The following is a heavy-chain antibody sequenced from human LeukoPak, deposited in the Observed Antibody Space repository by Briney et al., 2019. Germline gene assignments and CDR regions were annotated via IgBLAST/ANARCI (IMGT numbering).Heavy chain of an antibody. V-gene: IGHV4-59*08. D-gene: IGHD2-21*02. CDR1: GCAISHYH. J-gene: IGHJ4*02. Sequence: SETLSLTCPGAGCAISHYHWSWIRQPPRKGLVWIGYIYYSGSTNYNPSLKSRVTISVDTSKNQFSLKLNSVTAADTAVYYCARSNYWGGDCYSWDSWGQGTLVTVSS. CDR3: ARSNYWGGDCYSWDS. CDR2: IYYSGST.